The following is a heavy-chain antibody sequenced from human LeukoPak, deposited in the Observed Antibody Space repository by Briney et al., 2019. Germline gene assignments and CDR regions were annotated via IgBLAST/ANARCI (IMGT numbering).Heavy chain of an antibody. D-gene: IGHD3-16*01. V-gene: IGHV3-21*03. J-gene: IGHJ3*01. CDR3: ARGPGNYAYYDAFDF. CDR2: ISSSSSDYI. Sequence: GGSLRLSYAASGFSFSSFSMNWVRQAPGKGLEWVSSISSSSSDYISYADSVKGRFTISRDNAKNSLFLQMNSLKVKDTAIYYCARGPGNYAYYDAFDFWGQGTMVTVSA. CDR1: GFSFSSFS.